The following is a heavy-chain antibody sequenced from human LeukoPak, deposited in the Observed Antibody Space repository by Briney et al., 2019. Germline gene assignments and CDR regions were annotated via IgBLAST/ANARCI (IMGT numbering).Heavy chain of an antibody. J-gene: IGHJ4*02. D-gene: IGHD3-22*01. V-gene: IGHV3-20*04. Sequence: PGRSLRLSCAASGFTFSSYGMHWVRQAPGKGLEWVSGINWNGGSTGYADSVKGRFTISRDNAKNSLYLQMNSLRAEDTALYYCAREKHYYDSSGYLYWGQGTLVTVSS. CDR3: AREKHYYDSSGYLY. CDR2: INWNGGST. CDR1: GFTFSSYG.